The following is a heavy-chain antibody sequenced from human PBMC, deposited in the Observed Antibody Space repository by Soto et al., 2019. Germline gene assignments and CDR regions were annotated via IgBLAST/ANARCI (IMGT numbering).Heavy chain of an antibody. CDR2: ISTYNVDT. CDR1: GYGFSSCG. V-gene: IGHV1-18*01. Sequence: ASVKVSCKTSGYGFSSCGIVWVRQAPGQGLEWMGWISTYNVDTKYADKFQGRLTMSSDTSTTTAFMELRRLRSDDTAVYYCVRGGFAYGYLDYWGQGTLVTVS. CDR3: VRGGFAYGYLDY. D-gene: IGHD5-18*01. J-gene: IGHJ4*02.